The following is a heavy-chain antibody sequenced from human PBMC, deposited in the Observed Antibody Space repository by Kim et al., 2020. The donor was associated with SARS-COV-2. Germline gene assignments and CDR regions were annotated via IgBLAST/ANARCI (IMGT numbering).Heavy chain of an antibody. D-gene: IGHD1-26*01. CDR2: IVVGSGNT. CDR1: GFTFTSSA. J-gene: IGHJ6*02. CDR3: AADPSGVGATSYYYYGMDV. Sequence: SVKVSCKASGFTFTSSAVQWVRQARGQRLEWIGWIVVGSGNTNYAQKFQERVTITRDMSTSTAYMELSSLRSEDTAVYYCAADPSGVGATSYYYYGMDVWGQGTTVTVSS. V-gene: IGHV1-58*01.